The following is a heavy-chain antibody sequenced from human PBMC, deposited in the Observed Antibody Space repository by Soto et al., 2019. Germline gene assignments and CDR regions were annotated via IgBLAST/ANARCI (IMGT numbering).Heavy chain of an antibody. CDR1: GGSISSYY. CDR3: AISLYSGSYPNLFDP. Sequence: SETLSLTCTVSGGSISSYYWSWIRQPPGKGLEYIGYIYYSGSTNYSPSLKSRVTISVDTSKKQFSLKLSSVTAADTAVYYCAISLYSGSYPNLFDPWGQGTLVTVSS. J-gene: IGHJ5*02. D-gene: IGHD1-26*01. CDR2: IYYSGST. V-gene: IGHV4-59*01.